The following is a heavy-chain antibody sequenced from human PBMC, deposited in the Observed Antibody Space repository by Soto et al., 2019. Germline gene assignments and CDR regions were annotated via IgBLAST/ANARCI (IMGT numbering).Heavy chain of an antibody. J-gene: IGHJ4*02. CDR2: IYYTGTT. CDR3: AISVYSGSGRDYFDR. V-gene: IGHV4-39*01. D-gene: IGHD1-26*01. CDR1: GGPISSSGHF. Sequence: QLQLQESGPGLVKPSETLSLICSVSGGPISSSGHFWAWIRQPPGRGLEWLATIYYTGTTYYNPSLKSRLTISMDTSKDQFSLDLTPMTAADTALYFCAISVYSGSGRDYFDRWGQGSLLTGSS.